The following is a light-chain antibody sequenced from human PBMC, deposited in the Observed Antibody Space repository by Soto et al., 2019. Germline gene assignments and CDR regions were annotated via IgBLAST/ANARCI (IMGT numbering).Light chain of an antibody. CDR2: TLS. V-gene: IGKV2-40*01. CDR3: MQRIEFPFT. CDR1: QSLLDSDDGNTY. J-gene: IGKJ3*01. Sequence: DIVMTQTPRSLPVTPGEPASISCRSSQSLLDSDDGNTYLDWYLQKPGQSPQLLIYTLSYRASXVXDXXSGSGSGTDFTLKISRVEAEDVGVYYCMQRIEFPFTFGPGTKVDIK.